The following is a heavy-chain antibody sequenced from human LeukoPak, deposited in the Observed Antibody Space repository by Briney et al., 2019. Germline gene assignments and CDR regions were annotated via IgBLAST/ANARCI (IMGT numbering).Heavy chain of an antibody. Sequence: GGSLRLSCAASGCTFSSYSMNWVRQAPGKGLEWVSSISSSSSYIYYADSVKGRFTISRDNAKNSLYLQMNSLRAEDTAVYYCAREIVVVAAEYYYYGMDVWGQGTTVTVSS. V-gene: IGHV3-21*01. CDR1: GCTFSSYS. CDR3: AREIVVVAAEYYYYGMDV. D-gene: IGHD2-15*01. J-gene: IGHJ6*02. CDR2: ISSSSSYI.